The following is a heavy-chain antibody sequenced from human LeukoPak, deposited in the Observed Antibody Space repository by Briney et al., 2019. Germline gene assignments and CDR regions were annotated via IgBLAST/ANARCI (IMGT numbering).Heavy chain of an antibody. Sequence: PSETLSLTCTASGGSISSYYWSWIRQPPGKGLEWIGYIYYSGSTNYNPSLKSRVTISVDTSKNQFSLKLSSVTAADTAVYYCAREGAAGDHDAFDIWGQGTMVTVSS. V-gene: IGHV4-59*01. CDR3: AREGAAGDHDAFDI. CDR2: IYYSGST. CDR1: GGSISSYY. D-gene: IGHD6-13*01. J-gene: IGHJ3*02.